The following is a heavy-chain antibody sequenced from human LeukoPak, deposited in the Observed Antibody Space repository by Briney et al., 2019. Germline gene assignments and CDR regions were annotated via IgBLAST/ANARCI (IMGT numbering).Heavy chain of an antibody. V-gene: IGHV1-2*02. Sequence: ASVKVSCKTSGYTFTRYYMHWVRQAPGQGLEWMGWINPNSGGTNYAQKFQGRVTMTRDTSISTAYMELSRLRSDDTAVYYCARGSEVLRFLEWLSVDPWDQGTLVTVSS. CDR3: ARGSEVLRFLEWLSVDP. D-gene: IGHD3-3*01. J-gene: IGHJ5*02. CDR2: INPNSGGT. CDR1: GYTFTRYY.